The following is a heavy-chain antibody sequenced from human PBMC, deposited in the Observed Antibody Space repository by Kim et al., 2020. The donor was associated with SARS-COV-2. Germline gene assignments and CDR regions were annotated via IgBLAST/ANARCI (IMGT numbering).Heavy chain of an antibody. J-gene: IGHJ5*02. D-gene: IGHD6-19*01. Sequence: NSHPSLKSRVTISVDTSKNQFSLKLSSVTAADTAVYYCARVSSGWYWFDPWGQGTLVTVSS. V-gene: IGHV4-59*01. CDR3: ARVSSGWYWFDP.